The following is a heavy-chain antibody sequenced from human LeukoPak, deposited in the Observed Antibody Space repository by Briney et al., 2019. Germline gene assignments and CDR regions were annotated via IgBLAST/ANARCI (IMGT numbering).Heavy chain of an antibody. CDR3: AKRGSPPQAAFDY. D-gene: IGHD6-13*01. Sequence: GRSLRLSCAASGFTFDDYAMHWVRQAPGKGLEWVSGISWNSGSIGYADSVKGQFTISRDNAKNSLYLQMNSLRAEDTALYYCAKRGSPPQAAFDYWGQGTLVTVSS. CDR1: GFTFDDYA. CDR2: ISWNSGSI. V-gene: IGHV3-9*01. J-gene: IGHJ4*02.